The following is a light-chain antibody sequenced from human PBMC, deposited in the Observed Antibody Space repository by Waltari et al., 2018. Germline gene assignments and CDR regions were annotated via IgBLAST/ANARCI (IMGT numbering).Light chain of an antibody. CDR2: DDT. CDR1: ALPKTH. V-gene: IGLV3-10*01. CDR3: YSGDDSGNQEV. J-gene: IGLJ2*01. Sequence: SYELTQPPSVPVSPGQTARIPSSGDALPKTHLYWYQQKSGQAPVLVIYDDTDRPSGIPERFSGSSSGTMATLTISGAQVEDEADYYCYSGDDSGNQEVFGGGTKLTVL.